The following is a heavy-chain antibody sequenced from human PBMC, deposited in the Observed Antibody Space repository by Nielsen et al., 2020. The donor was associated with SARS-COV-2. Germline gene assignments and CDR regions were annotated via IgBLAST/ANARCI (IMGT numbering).Heavy chain of an antibody. CDR1: GFSFSMYA. D-gene: IGHD6-19*01. J-gene: IGHJ4*02. CDR2: LSSSSSYI. Sequence: GGSLRLSCAASGFSFSMYAMSWVRQAPGKGLEWVSSLSSSSSYIYYADSVKGRFTISRDNAKNSLYLQMNSLRAEDTALYYCANPYSSGSRWGQGTLVTVSS. CDR3: ANPYSSGSR. V-gene: IGHV3-21*04.